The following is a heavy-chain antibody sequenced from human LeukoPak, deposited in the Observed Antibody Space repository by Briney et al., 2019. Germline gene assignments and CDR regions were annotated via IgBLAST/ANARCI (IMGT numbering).Heavy chain of an antibody. J-gene: IGHJ4*02. CDR3: AKGVDGYCSSTSCYAYDY. D-gene: IGHD2-2*01. CDR1: GFTFSNYA. Sequence: GGSLRLSCAASGFTFSNYAMSWVRQAPGKGLEWVSAITGSGDGTFYADSVRGRFTISRDNSKNTLHLQMNSLSAEDTAVYYCAKGVDGYCSSTSCYAYDYRGQGTLATVSS. V-gene: IGHV3-23*01. CDR2: ITGSGDGT.